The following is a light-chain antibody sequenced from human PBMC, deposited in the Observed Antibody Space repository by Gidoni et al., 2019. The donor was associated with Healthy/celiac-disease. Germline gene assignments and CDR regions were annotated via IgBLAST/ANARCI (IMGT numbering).Light chain of an antibody. CDR3: AAWDDSLSGLVV. CDR2: RNN. V-gene: IGLV1-47*01. J-gene: IGLJ2*01. CDR1: SSNIGRNY. Sequence: QSVLTQPPSASGTPGPRVTISCSGSSSNIGRNYVYWYQQLPGTAPKLLIYRNNQRPSGVPDRFSGSKSGTSASLAISGLRSEDEADYYCAAWDDSLSGLVVFGGGTKLTVL.